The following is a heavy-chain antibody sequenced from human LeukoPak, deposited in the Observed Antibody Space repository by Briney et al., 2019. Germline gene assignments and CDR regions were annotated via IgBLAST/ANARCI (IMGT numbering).Heavy chain of an antibody. Sequence: GRSLRLSCAASGFTFSSYGMHWVRQAPGKGLEWVAVISYDGSNKYYADSVKGRFTISRDNSKNTLYLQMNSLRAEDTAVYYCAKDGRCSGGSCYGGFHYWGQGTLVTVSS. CDR1: GFTFSSYG. CDR3: AKDGRCSGGSCYGGFHY. V-gene: IGHV3-30*18. J-gene: IGHJ4*02. CDR2: ISYDGSNK. D-gene: IGHD2-15*01.